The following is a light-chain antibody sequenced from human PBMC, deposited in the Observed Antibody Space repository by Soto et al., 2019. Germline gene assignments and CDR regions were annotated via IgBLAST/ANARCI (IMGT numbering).Light chain of an antibody. CDR1: QSVSSSY. CDR2: GAS. Sequence: EIVLTQSPGTLSFSPGERATLSYRASQSVSSSYLAWYRQRPGQAPRLLIYGASTRAAGIPDRFSGSGSGTDFTLTITRLEPEDSAVYFCQQYTGPPTTFGQGTRLEIK. CDR3: QQYTGPPTT. V-gene: IGKV3-20*01. J-gene: IGKJ5*01.